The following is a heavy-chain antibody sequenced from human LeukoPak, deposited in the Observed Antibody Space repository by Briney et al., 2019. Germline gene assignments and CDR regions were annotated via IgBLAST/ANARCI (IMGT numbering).Heavy chain of an antibody. CDR2: ISWNSGSI. CDR3: ARDRPYDSSGWN. CDR1: GFTFDDYA. J-gene: IGHJ3*01. D-gene: IGHD6-19*01. V-gene: IGHV3-9*01. Sequence: GGSLRLSCAASGFTFDDYAMHWVRQAPGKVLEWFSGISWNSGSIGYADSVKGRFTISRDNSKNTLYLQMNSLRAEDTAVYYCARDRPYDSSGWNWGQGTMVTVSS.